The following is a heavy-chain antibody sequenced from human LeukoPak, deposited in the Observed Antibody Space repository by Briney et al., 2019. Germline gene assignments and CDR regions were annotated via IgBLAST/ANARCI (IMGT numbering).Heavy chain of an antibody. Sequence: SETLSLTCTVSGGSISSSSYYWGWICQPPGKGLEWIGSIYYSGSTYYNPSLKSRVTISVDTSKNQFSLKLSSVTAADTAVYYCARLGTMIVVDNWFDPWGQGTLVTVSS. V-gene: IGHV4-39*01. CDR1: GGSISSSSYY. D-gene: IGHD3-22*01. CDR2: IYYSGST. J-gene: IGHJ5*02. CDR3: ARLGTMIVVDNWFDP.